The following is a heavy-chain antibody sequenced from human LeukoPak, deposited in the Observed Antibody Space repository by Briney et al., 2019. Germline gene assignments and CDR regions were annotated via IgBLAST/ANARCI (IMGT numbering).Heavy chain of an antibody. Sequence: GGSLRLSCAASGFTFSSYWMHWVRQAPGKGLVWVSRINTDGSSTSYADSVKGRFTISRDNAKTTMYLQMNSLRAEDTAVYYCARGSWGYSYLDYWGQGTLVTVSS. D-gene: IGHD5-18*01. J-gene: IGHJ4*02. CDR1: GFTFSSYW. CDR2: INTDGSST. V-gene: IGHV3-74*01. CDR3: ARGSWGYSYLDY.